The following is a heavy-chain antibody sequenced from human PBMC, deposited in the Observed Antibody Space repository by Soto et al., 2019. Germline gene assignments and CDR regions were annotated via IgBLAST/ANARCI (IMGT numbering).Heavy chain of an antibody. J-gene: IGHJ3*02. CDR3: AQAGYSYGYGTTIPTGGFDI. D-gene: IGHD5-18*01. CDR2: ISGSGGST. CDR1: GFTFSSYA. V-gene: IGHV3-23*01. Sequence: EVQLLASGGGLVQPGGSLRLSCAASGFTFSSYAMSWVRQAPGKGLEWVSAISGSGGSTYYADSVKGRFTISRDNSKNALYLQMNSLRAEDTAVYYCAQAGYSYGYGTTIPTGGFDIWGQGTMVTVSS.